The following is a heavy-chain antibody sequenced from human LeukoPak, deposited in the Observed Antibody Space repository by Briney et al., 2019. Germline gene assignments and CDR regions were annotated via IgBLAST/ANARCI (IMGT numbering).Heavy chain of an antibody. D-gene: IGHD3-3*01. V-gene: IGHV3-74*01. CDR3: ARAVRAHPPADF. CDR1: GFTFSSYW. Sequence: PGGSLRLSCAASGFTFSSYWMYWVRQVPGKGLVWVSRINSDGSRTSYADSVKGRFTISRDNAKNTLYLHMSSLRAEDTGVYYCARAVRAHPPADFWGQGTLVTVSS. J-gene: IGHJ4*02. CDR2: INSDGSRT.